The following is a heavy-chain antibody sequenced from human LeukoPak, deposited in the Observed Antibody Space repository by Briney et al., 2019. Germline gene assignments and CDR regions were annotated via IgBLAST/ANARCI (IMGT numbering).Heavy chain of an antibody. CDR1: GFTFSSYG. CDR2: IRYDGSNK. J-gene: IGHJ3*02. CDR3: AKEPHIRYSSTSGGGERAPI. V-gene: IGHV3-30*02. Sequence: GGSLRLSCAASGFTFSSYGMHWVRQAPGKGLEWVAFIRYDGSNKYYADSVKGRFTISRDNSKNALYLQMNSLRAEDTAVYYCAKEPHIRYSSTSGGGERAPIWGQGTMVTVSS. D-gene: IGHD2-2*01.